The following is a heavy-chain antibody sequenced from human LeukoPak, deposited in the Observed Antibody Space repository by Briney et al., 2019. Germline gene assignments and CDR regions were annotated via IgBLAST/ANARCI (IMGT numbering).Heavy chain of an antibody. CDR1: GFTFSSYS. D-gene: IGHD5-24*01. Sequence: GGSLRLSCAASGFTFSSYSMNWVRQAPGKGLEGVSSISSSSSYIYYADSVKGRFTISRDNAKNSLYLQMNSLRAEDTAVYYCARSGGRWLQWSWVGFDYWGQGTLVTVSS. CDR3: ARSGGRWLQWSWVGFDY. CDR2: ISSSSSYI. J-gene: IGHJ4*02. V-gene: IGHV3-21*01.